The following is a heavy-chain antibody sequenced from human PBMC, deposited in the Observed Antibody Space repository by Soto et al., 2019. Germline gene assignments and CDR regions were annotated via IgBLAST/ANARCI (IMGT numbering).Heavy chain of an antibody. CDR3: ARAGSTIAVRRFDY. J-gene: IGHJ4*02. CDR2: IYYSGST. CDR1: GGSISSGDYY. Sequence: QVQLQESGPGLVKPSQTLSLTCTVSGGSISSGDYYWSWIRQPPGKGLEWIGYIYYSGSTYYNPSPDNRITISLDTSKNKFSLKLSSVTAADADVYYCARAGSTIAVRRFDYWGQGTLVTVSS. V-gene: IGHV4-30-4*01. D-gene: IGHD6-6*01.